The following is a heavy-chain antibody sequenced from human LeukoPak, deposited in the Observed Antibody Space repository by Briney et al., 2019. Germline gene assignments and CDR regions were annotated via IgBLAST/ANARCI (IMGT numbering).Heavy chain of an antibody. CDR3: AKDRCSSSTCREAFEI. D-gene: IGHD2-2*01. V-gene: IGHV3-30*02. CDR2: IWYDGKNDQ. J-gene: IGHJ3*02. Sequence: PGGSLRLSCAVSGFTFGRYGMHWIRQAPGKGMEWVAFIWYDGKNDQEYAESVKGRFTISRDNSKNTLYLQMNSLRIEDAAMYYCAKDRCSSSTCREAFEIWGQGTLVTVSS. CDR1: GFTFGRYG.